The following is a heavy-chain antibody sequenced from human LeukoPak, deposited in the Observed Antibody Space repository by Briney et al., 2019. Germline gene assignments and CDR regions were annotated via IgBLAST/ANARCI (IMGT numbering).Heavy chain of an antibody. CDR1: GGTFSSYA. J-gene: IGHJ3*02. CDR3: ARFLRPDAFDI. V-gene: IGHV1-69*04. Sequence: SVKVSCKASGGTFSSYAISWVRQAPGQGLEWMGRIIPILGIANYAQKFQGRVTITADKSTSTAYMELSSLRSEDTAVYYCARFLRPDAFDIWGQGTMVTVSS. D-gene: IGHD2/OR15-2a*01. CDR2: IIPILGIA.